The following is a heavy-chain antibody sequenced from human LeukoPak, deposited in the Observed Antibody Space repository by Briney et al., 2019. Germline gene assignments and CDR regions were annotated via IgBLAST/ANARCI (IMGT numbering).Heavy chain of an antibody. CDR2: ISAYNGNT. CDR3: ARTRLEIVVVPAATVIDY. CDR1: GYTFTSYG. D-gene: IGHD2-2*01. Sequence: ASVKVSCKASGYTFTSYGISWVRQAPGQGLEWMGWISAYNGNTNYAQKLQGRVTMTTDTSTSTAYMELRSLRSDDTAVYYCARTRLEIVVVPAATVIDYWGQGTLATVSS. V-gene: IGHV1-18*01. J-gene: IGHJ4*02.